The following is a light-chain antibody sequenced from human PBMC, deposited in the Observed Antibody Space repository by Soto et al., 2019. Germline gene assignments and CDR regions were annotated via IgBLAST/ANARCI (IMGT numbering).Light chain of an antibody. J-gene: IGLJ1*01. Sequence: QSALTQPASVSGSPGQSITISCTGTSSDVGGYNYVSWYQQRPDKAPKLMIYEVSNRPSGVSNRFSGSKSGHTASLTISGLQSEDEADYFCTSYTSYSTLDVFGTGTKVTVL. CDR2: EVS. V-gene: IGLV2-14*01. CDR3: TSYTSYSTLDV. CDR1: SSDVGGYNY.